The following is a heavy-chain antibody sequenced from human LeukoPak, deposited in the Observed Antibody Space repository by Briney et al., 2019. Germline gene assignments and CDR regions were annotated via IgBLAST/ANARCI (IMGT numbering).Heavy chain of an antibody. CDR3: AREAPGGPTRV. J-gene: IGHJ4*02. D-gene: IGHD2-15*01. V-gene: IGHV4-39*07. CDR1: GVSISSSNSY. Sequence: SETLSLTCTVSGVSISSSNSYWGWIRQPPGKGLEWIGSIYYSGNTYYNASLKSQVSISIDTSKNQFSLKLSSVTAADTAVYYCAREAPGGPTRVWGQGTLVTVSS. CDR2: IYYSGNT.